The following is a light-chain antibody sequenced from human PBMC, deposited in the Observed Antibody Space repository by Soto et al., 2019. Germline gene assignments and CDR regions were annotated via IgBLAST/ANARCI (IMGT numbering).Light chain of an antibody. CDR1: QSISSY. Sequence: DIQMTQSPSSLSASVGDSVTITCRVSQSISSYLNWYQQKPGKAPKLLIYAASSLQSGVPSRFSGSGSGTDFTLTISSLQPEDFATYYCQQSYSTPPTFGQGTKVEIK. J-gene: IGKJ1*01. CDR2: AAS. V-gene: IGKV1-39*01. CDR3: QQSYSTPPT.